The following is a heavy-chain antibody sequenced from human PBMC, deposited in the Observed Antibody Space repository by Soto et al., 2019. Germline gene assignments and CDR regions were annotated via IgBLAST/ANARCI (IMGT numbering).Heavy chain of an antibody. CDR1: GGSISSYY. Sequence: ASETLSLTCTVSGGSISSYYWSWIRQPPGKGLEWIGYIYYSGSTNYNPSLKSRVTISVDTSKNQFSLKLSSVTAADTAVYYCARGPNYYDSSGYYPRFDYWGQGTLVTVSS. CDR3: ARGPNYYDSSGYYPRFDY. D-gene: IGHD3-22*01. J-gene: IGHJ4*02. CDR2: IYYSGST. V-gene: IGHV4-59*01.